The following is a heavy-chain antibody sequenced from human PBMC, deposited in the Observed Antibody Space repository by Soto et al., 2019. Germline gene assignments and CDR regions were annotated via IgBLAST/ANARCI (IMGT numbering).Heavy chain of an antibody. CDR3: ARVYCSGGSCYSIDD. CDR2: ISAYNGNT. CDR1: GYTFTSYG. V-gene: IGHV1-18*01. D-gene: IGHD2-15*01. Sequence: GASVKVSCKASGYTFTSYGISWVRQAPGQGLEWMGWISAYNGNTNYAQKLQGRVTMTTDTSTSTAYMELSSLRSEDTAVYYCARVYCSGGSCYSIDDXGQGTLVTVSS. J-gene: IGHJ4*02.